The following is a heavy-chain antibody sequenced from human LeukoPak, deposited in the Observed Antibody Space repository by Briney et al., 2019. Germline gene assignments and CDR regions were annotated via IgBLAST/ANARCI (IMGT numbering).Heavy chain of an antibody. CDR1: GFTVSSNY. V-gene: IGHV3-66*01. D-gene: IGHD3-22*01. CDR3: ARDPYYYDSSGYYSNY. CDR2: IYSGGST. J-gene: IGHJ4*02. Sequence: GGSLRLSCAASGFTVSSNYMSWVRQAPVKGLEWVSVIYSGGSTYYADSVKGRFTISRDNSKNTLYLQMNSLRAEDTAVYYCARDPYYYDSSGYYSNYWGQGTLVTVSS.